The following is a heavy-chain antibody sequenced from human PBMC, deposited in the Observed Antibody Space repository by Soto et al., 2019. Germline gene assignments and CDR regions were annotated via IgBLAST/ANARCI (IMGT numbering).Heavy chain of an antibody. J-gene: IGHJ3*02. D-gene: IGHD1-20*01. CDR2: ISFNAGTT. V-gene: IGHV3-64D*06. CDR3: VKDRATNWNPTMSAFDI. Sequence: PGGSLRLSCSASGFTFSRSAMHWVRKDPGKGLEYVSAISFNAGTTYYADSVKGRFTISRDNSKNTLYLQMSSLRAEDTAVYYCVKDRATNWNPTMSAFDIWGQGTMVTVSS. CDR1: GFTFSRSA.